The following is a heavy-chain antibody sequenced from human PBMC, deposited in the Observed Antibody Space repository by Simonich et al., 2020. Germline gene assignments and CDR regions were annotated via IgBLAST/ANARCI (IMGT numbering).Heavy chain of an antibody. J-gene: IGHJ5*02. V-gene: IGHV3-13*01. CDR2: IGTAGNT. D-gene: IGHD1-26*01. Sequence: EVQLVESGGGLVQPGGSLRLSCAASGFTFSSYDMHWVRHATGKGLEWVSAIGTAGNTDDPGAVKGRFTISRENAKNSLYLQMNSLRAGDTAVYYCARGGYSGSYNWFDPWGQGTLVTVSS. CDR3: ARGGYSGSYNWFDP. CDR1: GFTFSSYD.